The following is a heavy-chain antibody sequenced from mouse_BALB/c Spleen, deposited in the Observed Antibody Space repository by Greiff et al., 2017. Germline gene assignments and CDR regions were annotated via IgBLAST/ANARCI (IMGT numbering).Heavy chain of an antibody. CDR3: ASYGYDVGFAY. D-gene: IGHD2-2*01. CDR1: GFTFSSYA. V-gene: IGHV5-6-5*01. CDR2: ISSGGST. Sequence: EVHLVESGGGLVKPGGSLKLSCAASGFTFSSYAMSWVRQTPEKRLEWVASISSGGSTYYPDSVKGRFTISRDNARNILYLQMSSLRSEDTAMYYCASYGYDVGFAYWGQGTLVTVSA. J-gene: IGHJ3*01.